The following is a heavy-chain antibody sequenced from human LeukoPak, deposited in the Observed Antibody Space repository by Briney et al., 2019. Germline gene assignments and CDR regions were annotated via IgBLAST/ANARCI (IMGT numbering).Heavy chain of an antibody. CDR1: GFTFSSYA. J-gene: IGHJ4*02. Sequence: GGSLRLSCAASGFTFSSYAMHWVRQAPGKGLEWVAVISYDGSNKYYADSVKGRFTISRDNSKNTLYLQMNSLRAEDTAMYYCARGQIVVVPAAMYYWGQGTLVTVSS. D-gene: IGHD2-2*01. CDR3: ARGQIVVVPAAMYY. V-gene: IGHV3-30-3*01. CDR2: ISYDGSNK.